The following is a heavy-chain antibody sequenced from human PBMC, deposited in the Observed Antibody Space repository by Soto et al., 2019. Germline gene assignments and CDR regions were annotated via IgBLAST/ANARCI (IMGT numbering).Heavy chain of an antibody. CDR3: ARDGYDSSGYYSDFDY. J-gene: IGHJ4*02. Sequence: QVQLVKSGGGVVQPGRSLRLSCAASGFTFSSYAMHWVRQAPGKGLEWVAVISYDGSNKYYADSVKGRFTISRDNSKNTLYLQMNSLRAEDTAVYYCARDGYDSSGYYSDFDYWGQGTLVTVSS. D-gene: IGHD3-22*01. V-gene: IGHV3-30-3*01. CDR2: ISYDGSNK. CDR1: GFTFSSYA.